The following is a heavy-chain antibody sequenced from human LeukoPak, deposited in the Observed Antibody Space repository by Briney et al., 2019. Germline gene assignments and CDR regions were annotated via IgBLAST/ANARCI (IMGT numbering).Heavy chain of an antibody. V-gene: IGHV4-38-2*01. CDR3: ASTMMPKDAFDI. Sequence: SETLSLTCAVSGYSISSGYYWGWIRQPPGKGLEWIGSIYHSGSTYYNPSLKRRVTISVDTSKNQFSLKLSSVTAADTAVYYCASTMMPKDAFDIWGQGTMVTVSS. CDR1: GYSISSGYY. CDR2: IYHSGST. J-gene: IGHJ3*02. D-gene: IGHD3-22*01.